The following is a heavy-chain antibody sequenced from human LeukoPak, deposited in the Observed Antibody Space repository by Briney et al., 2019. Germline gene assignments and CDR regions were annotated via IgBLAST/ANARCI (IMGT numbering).Heavy chain of an antibody. CDR2: INHSGST. Sequence: SETLSLTCAVYGGSFSGYYWSWIRQPPGKGLEWIGEINHSGSTNYNPSLKSRVTISVDTSKNQFSLKLSSVTAADTAVYYCASAVRYFDWLSDWGQGTLVTVSS. D-gene: IGHD3-9*01. V-gene: IGHV4-34*01. CDR1: GGSFSGYY. J-gene: IGHJ4*02. CDR3: ASAVRYFDWLSD.